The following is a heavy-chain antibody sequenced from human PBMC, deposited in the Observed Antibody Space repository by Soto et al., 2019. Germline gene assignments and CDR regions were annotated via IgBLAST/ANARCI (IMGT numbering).Heavy chain of an antibody. Sequence: GGSLRLSCAASGFTFSSYSMNWVRQAPGKGLEWVSSISSSSSYIYYADSVKGRFTISRDNAKNSLYLQMNSLRAEDTAVYYCARDKNYDILTGLDYYYYYYGMDVWGQGTTVTVSS. D-gene: IGHD3-9*01. J-gene: IGHJ6*02. CDR3: ARDKNYDILTGLDYYYYYYGMDV. CDR2: ISSSSSYI. CDR1: GFTFSSYS. V-gene: IGHV3-21*01.